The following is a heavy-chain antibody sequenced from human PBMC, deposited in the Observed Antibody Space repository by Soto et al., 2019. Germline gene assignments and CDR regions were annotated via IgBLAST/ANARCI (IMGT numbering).Heavy chain of an antibody. CDR1: GYTFSDFD. Sequence: SVKVSCEASGYTFSDFDIHWLRQASGQGPEWMGWMNAKSGDTFFAQRFQGKFNMTWDTSLSTAYMEVGSLTSDDTAMYYCARGNPFNYAGFDVWGQGTTVTVSS. CDR2: MNAKSGDT. CDR3: ARGNPFNYAGFDV. J-gene: IGHJ6*02. V-gene: IGHV1-8*01. D-gene: IGHD3-16*01.